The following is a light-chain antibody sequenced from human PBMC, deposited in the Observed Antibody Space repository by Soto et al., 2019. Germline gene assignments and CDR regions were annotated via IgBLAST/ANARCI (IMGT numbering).Light chain of an antibody. J-gene: IGKJ1*01. V-gene: IGKV1-39*01. Sequence: DIQMTQSPSSLSASVGDRVTISCRASQSISTYSNWYQQKPGTAPRLLIYRASSVKSGVPPRFSGSGSGRDFTLTISSLRPEDIATYFCQQSYGSPPWTFGQGTKVDIK. CDR2: RAS. CDR1: QSISTY. CDR3: QQSYGSPPWT.